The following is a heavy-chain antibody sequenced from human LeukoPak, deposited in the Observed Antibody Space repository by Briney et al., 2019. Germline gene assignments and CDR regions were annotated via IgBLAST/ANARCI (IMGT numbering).Heavy chain of an antibody. J-gene: IGHJ3*02. V-gene: IGHV4-34*01. D-gene: IGHD5-18*01. CDR2: INHDGST. Sequence: SETLSLTCAVHGGSFSGYYWSWIRQPPGKGLEWIGEINHDGSTNYNPSLKSRVTISVDTSKNQFSLRLSSVTAADTAVYSCARGRGYNAFDIWGQGTMVTVSS. CDR1: GGSFSGYY. CDR3: ARGRGYNAFDI.